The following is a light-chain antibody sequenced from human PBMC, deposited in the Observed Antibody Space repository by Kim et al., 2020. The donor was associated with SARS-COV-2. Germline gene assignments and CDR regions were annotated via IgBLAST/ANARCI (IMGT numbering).Light chain of an antibody. V-gene: IGKV3-20*01. CDR3: QQYASSPTT. J-gene: IGKJ4*01. CDR2: DAS. Sequence: WSQGDRATLPRRASRTVSTSYLAWYQQKPGQATRLLINDASRRATGIPDRFSGSGSGTDFTLTISRLEPEDFAVYYCQQYASSPTTFGGGTKVEI. CDR1: RTVSTSY.